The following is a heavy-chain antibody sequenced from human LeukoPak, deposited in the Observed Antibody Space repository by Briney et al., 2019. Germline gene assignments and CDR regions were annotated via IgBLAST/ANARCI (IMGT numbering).Heavy chain of an antibody. CDR2: IYHSGST. D-gene: IGHD6-19*01. V-gene: IGHV4-30-2*01. Sequence: SQILSLTCAVSGGSISSGGYSWSWIRQPPGKGLEWIGYIYHSGSTYYNPSLKSRVTISVDRSKNQFSLKLSSVTAADTAVYYCAREQWSTGYFDYWGQGTLVTVSS. J-gene: IGHJ4*02. CDR3: AREQWSTGYFDY. CDR1: GGSISSGGYS.